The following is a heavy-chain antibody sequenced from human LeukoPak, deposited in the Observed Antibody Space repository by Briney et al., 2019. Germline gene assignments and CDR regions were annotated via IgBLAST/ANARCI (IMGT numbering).Heavy chain of an antibody. Sequence: GASVKVSCKASGYTFTSYDINWVRQATGQGLEWMGWMNPTSGNTGYAQKFQGRVTMTRNTSISTAYMELSSLRSEDTAVYYCARSGRCSSTSCYLGNYYYYMDVWGKGTTVTVSS. J-gene: IGHJ6*03. CDR2: MNPTSGNT. CDR1: GYTFTSYD. CDR3: ARSGRCSSTSCYLGNYYYYMDV. D-gene: IGHD2-2*01. V-gene: IGHV1-8*01.